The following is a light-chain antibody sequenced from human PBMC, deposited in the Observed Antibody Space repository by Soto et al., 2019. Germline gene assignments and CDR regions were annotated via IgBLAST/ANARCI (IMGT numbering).Light chain of an antibody. J-gene: IGKJ5*01. CDR1: QDISGW. V-gene: IGKV1-12*01. Sequence: DIHMTQSPSSVSASVGYRFTITCRASQDISGWLAWYQQKPGKAPKLLIYAASSLQSGVPSRFRGSGSGTYFTLTISSLQPEDFAPYYCLQANTFPITFGQGTRLEIK. CDR2: AAS. CDR3: LQANTFPIT.